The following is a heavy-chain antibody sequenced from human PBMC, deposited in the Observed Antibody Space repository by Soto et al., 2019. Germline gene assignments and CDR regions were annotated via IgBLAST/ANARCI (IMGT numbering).Heavy chain of an antibody. Sequence: GDSVKVSCKVSGYTLTELSMHWVRQAPGKGLEWMGGFDPEDGETIYAQKFQGRVTMTEDTSTDTAYMELSSLRSEDTAVYYCATRRDGYKNYYYYGMDVWGQGTTVTVSS. CDR3: ATRRDGYKNYYYYGMDV. D-gene: IGHD5-12*01. V-gene: IGHV1-24*01. J-gene: IGHJ6*02. CDR1: GYTLTELS. CDR2: FDPEDGET.